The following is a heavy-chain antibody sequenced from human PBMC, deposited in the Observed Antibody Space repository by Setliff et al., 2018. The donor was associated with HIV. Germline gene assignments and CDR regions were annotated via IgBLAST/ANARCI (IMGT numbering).Heavy chain of an antibody. CDR2: MYASGST. D-gene: IGHD1-26*01. CDR1: GGSISVHY. CDR3: ARGPSGTYYREFDF. Sequence: KPSETLSLTCTVSGGSISVHYWSWLRQPPGKGLEWIGYMYASGSTDYNPSLKSRVTISVDRFRNQFSLQLRSVTAADTAVYYCARGPSGTYYREFDFWGQGTLVTVSS. V-gene: IGHV4-59*11. J-gene: IGHJ4*02.